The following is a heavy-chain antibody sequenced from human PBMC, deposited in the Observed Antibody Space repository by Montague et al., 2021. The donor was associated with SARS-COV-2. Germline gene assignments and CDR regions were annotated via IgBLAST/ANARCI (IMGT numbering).Heavy chain of an antibody. J-gene: IGHJ4*02. CDR2: IDHRGNT. CDR1: RGSFHIFS. Sequence: SETLSLTCAVYRGSFHIFSWGWIRQSPEKGLEWIGEIDHRGNTNYNPSLKSRVTISVDTSKNQFSLNLTSVTAADTAIDYCARGTRVVGITPGFRYWGQGTQVAVSS. D-gene: IGHD2-21*01. CDR3: ARGTRVVGITPGFRY. V-gene: IGHV4-34*01.